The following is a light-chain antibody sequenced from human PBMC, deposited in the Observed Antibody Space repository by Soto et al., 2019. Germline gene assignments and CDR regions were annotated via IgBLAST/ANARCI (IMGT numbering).Light chain of an antibody. V-gene: IGKV2-28*01. Sequence: DIVMTQSPLSLPVTPGEPASISCRSSQSLLHSNGYNYLDWYLQKPGQSPQLLIYLGSNRASGVPDRFGGCGSGTDFTLKISRVEAEDVRVYYCMQALQTPRTFGQGTKVEIK. J-gene: IGKJ1*01. CDR2: LGS. CDR1: QSLLHSNGYNY. CDR3: MQALQTPRT.